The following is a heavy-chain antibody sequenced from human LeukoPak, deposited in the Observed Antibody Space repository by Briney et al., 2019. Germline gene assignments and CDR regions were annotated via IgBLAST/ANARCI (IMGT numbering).Heavy chain of an antibody. D-gene: IGHD3-10*01. V-gene: IGHV4-4*07. J-gene: IGHJ4*02. Sequence: SETLSLTCTVSGGSISSYYWSWIRQPAGKGLEWIGRIYTSGSTNYNPSLKSRVTMSVDTSKNQFSLKLSSVTAADTAVYYCARDEYYYGSGSYYPFDYWGQGTLVTVSS. CDR3: ARDEYYYGSGSYYPFDY. CDR2: IYTSGST. CDR1: GGSISSYY.